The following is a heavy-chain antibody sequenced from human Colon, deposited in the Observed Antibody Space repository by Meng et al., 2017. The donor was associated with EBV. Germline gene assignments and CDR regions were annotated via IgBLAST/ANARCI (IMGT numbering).Heavy chain of an antibody. D-gene: IGHD2-21*01. CDR1: GGSISSSPW. CDR2: VYHTGST. J-gene: IGHJ4*02. Sequence: QGRLQGSGPGLVKPSGTLSLTCAVSGGSISSSPWWTWVRQPPGKGLEWIGEVYHTGSTKYNPSLKSRLTISVDKSKNQFSLNLTSVTAADTAVYYCARVWQSLTAFFDSWGQGTLVTVSS. V-gene: IGHV4-4*02. CDR3: ARVWQSLTAFFDS.